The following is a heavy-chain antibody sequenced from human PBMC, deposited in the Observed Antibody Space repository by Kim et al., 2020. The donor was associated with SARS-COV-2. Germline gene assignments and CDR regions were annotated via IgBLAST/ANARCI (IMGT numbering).Heavy chain of an antibody. Sequence: GGSLRLSCAASGFTFSSYAMHWVRQAPGKGLEWVAVISYDGSNKYYADSVKGRFTISRDNSKNTLYLQMNSLRAEDTAVYYCARELDYVWGSLWGSVSPAIDYWGQGTLVTVSS. CDR1: GFTFSSYA. CDR3: ARELDYVWGSLWGSVSPAIDY. J-gene: IGHJ4*02. D-gene: IGHD3-16*01. V-gene: IGHV3-30-3*01. CDR2: ISYDGSNK.